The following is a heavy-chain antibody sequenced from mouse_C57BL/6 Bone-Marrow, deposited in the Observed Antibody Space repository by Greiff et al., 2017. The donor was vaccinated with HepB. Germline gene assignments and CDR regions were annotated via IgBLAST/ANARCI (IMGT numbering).Heavy chain of an antibody. Sequence: DVKLVESGGGLVQPGGSLSLSCAASGFTFTDSYMSWVRQPPGKALEWLGFIRKKAKGYTTEYSASGKGRFTISRDNTQSILYLQMNALRSEDSATYYCARGSDGSSYGAMDYWGQGTSVTVSS. D-gene: IGHD1-1*01. CDR3: ARGSDGSSYGAMDY. CDR1: GFTFTDSY. V-gene: IGHV7-3*01. J-gene: IGHJ4*01. CDR2: IRKKAKGYTT.